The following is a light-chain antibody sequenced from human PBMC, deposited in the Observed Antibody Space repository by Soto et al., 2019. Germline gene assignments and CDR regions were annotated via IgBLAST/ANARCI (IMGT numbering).Light chain of an antibody. CDR1: QGISSW. Sequence: DIQMTQSPSSVSASVGDRVTITCRASQGISSWLAWYQQKPGKAPKLLIYAASSLQSGVPSRFSVSGSGTDFTLTISSLQSVDYGTYYFQRANIVPLTFGGGTNVEIK. CDR2: AAS. J-gene: IGKJ4*01. V-gene: IGKV1-12*01. CDR3: QRANIVPLT.